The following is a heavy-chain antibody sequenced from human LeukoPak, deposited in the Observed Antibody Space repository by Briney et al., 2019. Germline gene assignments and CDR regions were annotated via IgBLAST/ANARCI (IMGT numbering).Heavy chain of an antibody. V-gene: IGHV4-38-2*02. CDR2: FYYGGRT. CDR3: ARDPSPADQLVRSYFDK. Sequence: SETLSLTCSVSGFSISSGYYWGWIRQPPGKRQEWIGSFYYGGRTHYNPSLKSRVTVSVDTSKNQFSLKLSSVTAADTAVYYCARDPSPADQLVRSYFDKWGQGILVTVSS. CDR1: GFSISSGYY. J-gene: IGHJ4*02. D-gene: IGHD6-6*01.